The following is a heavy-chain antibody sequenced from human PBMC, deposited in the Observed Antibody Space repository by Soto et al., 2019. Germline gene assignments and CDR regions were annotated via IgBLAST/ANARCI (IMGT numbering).Heavy chain of an antibody. CDR1: GGSISSRDVY. CDR3: AVVDSTGNWFDP. J-gene: IGHJ5*02. D-gene: IGHD3-22*01. Sequence: QLQLQESGPGLVKPSETLSLTCTVSGGSISSRDVYWGWLRQPPGKGLDFIGSMYYSGTTYYNPSLKNRITISVDTSKNQFSLKLISVTAADTAVYYCAVVDSTGNWFDPWGQGALVTVSS. CDR2: MYYSGTT. V-gene: IGHV4-39*01.